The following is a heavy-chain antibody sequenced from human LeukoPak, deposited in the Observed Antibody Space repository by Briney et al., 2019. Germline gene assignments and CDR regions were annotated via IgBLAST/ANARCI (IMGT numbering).Heavy chain of an antibody. Sequence: GGSLRLSCAASGFTFSDYYMSWIRQAPGKGLEWVSAISGSGGSTYYADSVKGRFTISRDNSKNTLYLQMNSLRAEDTAVYYCAIPRGDIVVVPAAIEYWGQGTLVTVSS. J-gene: IGHJ4*02. D-gene: IGHD2-2*01. CDR1: GFTFSDYY. V-gene: IGHV3-23*01. CDR2: ISGSGGST. CDR3: AIPRGDIVVVPAAIEY.